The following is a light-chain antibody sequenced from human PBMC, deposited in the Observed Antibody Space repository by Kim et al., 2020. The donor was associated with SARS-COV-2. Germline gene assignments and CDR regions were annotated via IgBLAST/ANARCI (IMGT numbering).Light chain of an antibody. CDR2: GAS. J-gene: IGKJ4*01. CDR3: QQYNNWPSLT. Sequence: EIVMTQSPATLSVSPGERATLSCRASHSVNSNLVWYQQKPGQAPRLLIYGASTRATGVPARFSGSGSGTEFTLTISSLHSEDLAVYYCQQYNNWPSLTFGGGTKVDIK. V-gene: IGKV3-15*01. CDR1: HSVNSN.